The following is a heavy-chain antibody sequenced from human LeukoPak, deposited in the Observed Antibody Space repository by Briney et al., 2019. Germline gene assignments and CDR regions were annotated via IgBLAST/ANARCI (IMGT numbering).Heavy chain of an antibody. J-gene: IGHJ5*02. CDR2: IKQDGSEK. V-gene: IGHV3-7*01. Sequence: GGSLRLSCAASGFTFSSYWMSWVRQAPGKGLEWVSNIKQDGSEKYYVDSVKGRFTISRDNAKNSLYMQMNSLRAEDTAVYYCASELRFSLWFDPWGQGTLVTVSS. CDR3: ASELRFSLWFDP. CDR1: GFTFSSYW. D-gene: IGHD5-12*01.